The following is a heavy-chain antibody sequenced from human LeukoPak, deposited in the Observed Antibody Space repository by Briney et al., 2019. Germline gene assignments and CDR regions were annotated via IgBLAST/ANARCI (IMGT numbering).Heavy chain of an antibody. CDR3: RYGSGRYSFDY. D-gene: IGHD3-10*01. CDR1: GSTFSTSS. Sequence: GGSLRLSCAASGSTFSTSSMTWVRQAQGNGLEWVANINYDGSERYYVDSVQGRFTISRDNAKNSLYLQMNSLRAEDTAVYYCRYGSGRYSFDYWGQGTLVTVSS. J-gene: IGHJ4*02. V-gene: IGHV3-7*01. CDR2: INYDGSER.